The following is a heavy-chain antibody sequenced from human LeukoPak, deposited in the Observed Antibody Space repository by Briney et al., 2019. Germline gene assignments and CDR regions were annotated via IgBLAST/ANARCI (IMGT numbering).Heavy chain of an antibody. CDR2: IKQDGSEK. V-gene: IGHV3-7*01. Sequence: GGSLRLSCAASGFTFSSYWMSWVRQAPGKGLEWVANIKQDGSEKYYVDSVKGRFTISRDNAKNSLYLQMNSLRAEDTAVYYCARVGWTTRAWFDPWGQGTLVTVSS. CDR3: ARVGWTTRAWFDP. CDR1: GFTFSSYW. J-gene: IGHJ5*02. D-gene: IGHD1-26*01.